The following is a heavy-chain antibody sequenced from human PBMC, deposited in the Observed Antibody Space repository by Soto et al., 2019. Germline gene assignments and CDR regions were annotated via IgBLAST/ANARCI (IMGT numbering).Heavy chain of an antibody. V-gene: IGHV5-51*03. Sequence: EVHLVQSGTEVKKPGQSLKISCKGSGYNFANYWIGWVRQMPGKGLEWMGIIYPGDSETRYSPSFQGQVTISADKSIRPAHLPWSTLEASDTAMYYCSGPEDFATATSRWTHWGQGTLITVSS. CDR1: GYNFANYW. D-gene: IGHD5-18*01. J-gene: IGHJ4*02. CDR3: SGPEDFATATSRWTH. CDR2: IYPGDSET.